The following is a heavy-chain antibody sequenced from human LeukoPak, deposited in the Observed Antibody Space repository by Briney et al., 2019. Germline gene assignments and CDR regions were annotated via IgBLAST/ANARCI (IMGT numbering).Heavy chain of an antibody. J-gene: IGHJ4*02. V-gene: IGHV1-69*13. Sequence: SSVKLCCKPARATFSRYAISSVRQSARHRREGLGGIIPIFGMADSATKFPARVTITADESTSTAYMELSSPRSEDTAGYYCTREKDIVLVPAATGHFDNWGQGTLVTVSS. CDR2: IIPIFGMA. CDR1: RATFSRYA. CDR3: TREKDIVLVPAATGHFDN. D-gene: IGHD2-2*01.